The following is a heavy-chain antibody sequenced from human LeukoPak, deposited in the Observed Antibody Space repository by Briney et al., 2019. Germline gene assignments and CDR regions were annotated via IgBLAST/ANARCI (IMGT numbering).Heavy chain of an antibody. J-gene: IGHJ4*02. Sequence: GGSLRLSCVASGFTLGDYNMNWVRQAPGKGLEWVSAITRSSTYMNYADSLKGRFTISRDNAKNSMYLQMNSLTAEDTAVYYCARGRVYGDLTYWGQGTLVTVSS. CDR3: ARGRVYGDLTY. V-gene: IGHV3-21*01. CDR1: GFTLGDYN. D-gene: IGHD4-17*01. CDR2: ITRSSTYM.